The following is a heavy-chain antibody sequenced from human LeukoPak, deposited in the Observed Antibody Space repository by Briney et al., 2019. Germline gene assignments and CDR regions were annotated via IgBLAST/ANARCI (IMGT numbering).Heavy chain of an antibody. J-gene: IGHJ6*02. D-gene: IGHD2-2*01. V-gene: IGHV4-38-2*02. CDR1: GYSISSGYY. CDR2: IYHSGST. Sequence: PSETLSLTCSVSGYSISSGYYWGWIRQPPRKGLEWIGSIYHSGSTLYNPSLRSRITISLDTSKNHFSLKLSSVTAADTAVYYCARVGDIVVVPAANYGMDVWGQGTTVTVSS. CDR3: ARVGDIVVVPAANYGMDV.